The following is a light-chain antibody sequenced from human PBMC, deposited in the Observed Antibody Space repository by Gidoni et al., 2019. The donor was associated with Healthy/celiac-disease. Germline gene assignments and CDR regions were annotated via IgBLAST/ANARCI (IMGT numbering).Light chain of an antibody. CDR3: MQALKTPST. Sequence: DIVMTHSPLSLPVTPGEPASISCRSSQSLLHSNGYNYLDWYLQKPGQSPQLLIYLGSNRASGVPDRFSGSGSGTDFTLKISRVEAEDVGVYYCMQALKTPSTFGQGTRLEIK. CDR1: QSLLHSNGYNY. CDR2: LGS. J-gene: IGKJ5*01. V-gene: IGKV2-28*01.